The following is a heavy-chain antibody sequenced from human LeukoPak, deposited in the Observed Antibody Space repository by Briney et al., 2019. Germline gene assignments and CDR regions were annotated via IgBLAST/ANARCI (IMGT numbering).Heavy chain of an antibody. CDR1: GFIFSNYA. J-gene: IGHJ4*02. V-gene: IGHV3-23*01. D-gene: IGHD3-22*01. Sequence: GGSLRLSCAASGFIFSNYAMIWVRQAPGKGLEWVSSIRGRTATTYYADSVKGRFTISRDNSKNTLYLQMNSLRAEDTAVYYCAKPGGDFHYYDSSGYYYVYWGQGTLVTVSS. CDR2: IRGRTATT. CDR3: AKPGGDFHYYDSSGYYYVY.